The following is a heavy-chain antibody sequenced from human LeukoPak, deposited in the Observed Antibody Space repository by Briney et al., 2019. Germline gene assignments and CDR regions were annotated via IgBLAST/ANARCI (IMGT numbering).Heavy chain of an antibody. CDR3: ASERRDTPDYGDYLRVY. Sequence: PSETLSLTCTVSGGSISSTSYYWGWIRQPPGKGLEWIGSIYNSGSTYYNPSLKSRVTISVDTSKNQFSLKLSSVTAADTAVYYCASERRDTPDYGDYLRVYWGQGTLVTVSS. V-gene: IGHV4-39*01. CDR1: GGSISSTSYY. D-gene: IGHD4-17*01. CDR2: IYNSGST. J-gene: IGHJ4*02.